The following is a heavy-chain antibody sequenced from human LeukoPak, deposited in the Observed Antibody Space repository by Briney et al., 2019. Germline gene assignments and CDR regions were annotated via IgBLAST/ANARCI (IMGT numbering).Heavy chain of an antibody. J-gene: IGHJ3*02. CDR3: ARERHYDSSGYTYLDAFDI. CDR1: GFAFSNYA. D-gene: IGHD3-22*01. V-gene: IGHV3-23*01. CDR2: VSGGGSET. Sequence: GGSLRLSCAASGFAFSNYAMSWVRQAPGKGLEWVSAVSGGGSETYYADSVKGRLTISRDNSKNTLYLQMNSLRAEDTAVYYCARERHYDSSGYTYLDAFDIWGQGTMVTVSS.